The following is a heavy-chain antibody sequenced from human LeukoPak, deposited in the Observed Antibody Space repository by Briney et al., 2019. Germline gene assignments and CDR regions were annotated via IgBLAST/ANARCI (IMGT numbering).Heavy chain of an antibody. V-gene: IGHV3-48*02. CDR2: ISSSSSTI. Sequence: PGGSLRLSCAASGFTFSSYSMNWVRQAPGKGLEWVSYISSSSSTIYYADSVKGRFTISRDNAKNSLYLQMNSLRDEDTAVYYCARDLGAYFWSGYYGYYYYGMDVWGQGTTVTVSS. J-gene: IGHJ6*02. D-gene: IGHD3-3*01. CDR3: ARDLGAYFWSGYYGYYYYGMDV. CDR1: GFTFSSYS.